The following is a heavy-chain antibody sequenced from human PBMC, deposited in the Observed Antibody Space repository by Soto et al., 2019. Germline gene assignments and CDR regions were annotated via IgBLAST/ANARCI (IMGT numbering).Heavy chain of an antibody. Sequence: QVPLVQSGPEVKKPGASVTVSCKASGNRFTSYGFSWVRQAPGQGLEWMGWISPYSGNTKYSQNVQGRITMTADTSAGSAFLEPGRLRSDYMPVYYCAVGYCSMTPSLTVAGSSFDFWGQGTLLIVSS. CDR2: ISPYSGNT. CDR3: AVGYCSMTPSLTVAGSSFDF. V-gene: IGHV1-18*03. CDR1: GNRFTSYG. D-gene: IGHD2-2*03. J-gene: IGHJ4*02.